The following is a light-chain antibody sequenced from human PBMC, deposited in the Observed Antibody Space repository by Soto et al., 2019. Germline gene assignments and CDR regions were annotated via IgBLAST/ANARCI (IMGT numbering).Light chain of an antibody. CDR2: GES. V-gene: IGKV3-20*01. CDR3: QQYGSLPRT. J-gene: IGKJ1*01. Sequence: EIVLTQSPGTLSLSPGERATLSCRASQGVSSGYLAWYQQRPGQPPRLLIYGESSRATGIPDRFSGSGSGTDFTLTISRLEPEDFAVYHCQQYGSLPRTFGQGTKVEIK. CDR1: QGVSSGY.